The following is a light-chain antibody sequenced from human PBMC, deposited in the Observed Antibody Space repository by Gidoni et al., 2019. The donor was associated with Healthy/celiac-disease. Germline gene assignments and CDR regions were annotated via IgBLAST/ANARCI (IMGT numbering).Light chain of an antibody. J-gene: IGKJ1*01. CDR2: AAS. V-gene: IGKV1-39*01. CDR3: QQSYSXXXT. CDR1: QSISSY. Sequence: DIQMTQSPSSLSASVGDRVTITCRASQSISSYLNWYQQKPGKAPKLLIYAASSLQSGVPSRFSGSGXGTDFTLTISSLQPEDFATYYCQQSYSXXXTFGQGTKVEIK.